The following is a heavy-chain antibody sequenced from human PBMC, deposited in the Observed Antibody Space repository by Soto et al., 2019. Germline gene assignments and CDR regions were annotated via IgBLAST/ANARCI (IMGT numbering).Heavy chain of an antibody. CDR2: ISYDGSNK. Sequence: GGSLRLSCAASGFTFSSYAMHWVRQAPGKGLEWVAVISYDGSNKYYADSVKGRFTISRDNSKNTLYLQMNSLRAEDTAVYSCARDRQTLGWGVDPYYYYGMDVWGQGTTVTVSS. CDR1: GFTFSSYA. V-gene: IGHV3-30-3*01. CDR3: ARDRQTLGWGVDPYYYYGMDV. J-gene: IGHJ6*02. D-gene: IGHD3-10*01.